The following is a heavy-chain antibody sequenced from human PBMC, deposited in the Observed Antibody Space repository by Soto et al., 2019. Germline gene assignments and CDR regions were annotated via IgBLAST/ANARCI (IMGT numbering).Heavy chain of an antibody. J-gene: IGHJ5*02. CDR2: ISAYNGNT. CDR1: GYPCTSYG. V-gene: IGHV1-18*01. D-gene: IGHD2-2*02. Sequence: QVQLVQSGDEVKKPGASVTVSCKASGYPCTSYGISWVRQAPGQGLEWMGWISAYNGNTNYAQTLQGRVTMTPDTSTRTAYMELRGLRSDDAAVYYCDIEPSSYSSSTSCYINGTSWFDPWCQGTLVTVSS. CDR3: DIEPSSYSSSTSCYINGTSWFDP.